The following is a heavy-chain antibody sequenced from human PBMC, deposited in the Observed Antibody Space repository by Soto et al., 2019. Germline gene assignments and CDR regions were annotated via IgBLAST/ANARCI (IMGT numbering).Heavy chain of an antibody. Sequence: PSETLSRTCTVSGGSISSSSYYWGWILQPPGKGLEWIGSIYYSGSTYYNPSLESRVTISVDTSKNQFSLKLSSVTAADTAVYYFARHRFISSCWYLLDYWGQGTLVTVCS. V-gene: IGHV4-39*01. CDR2: IYYSGST. CDR1: GGSISSSSYY. J-gene: IGHJ4*02. CDR3: ARHRFISSCWYLLDY. D-gene: IGHD6-13*01.